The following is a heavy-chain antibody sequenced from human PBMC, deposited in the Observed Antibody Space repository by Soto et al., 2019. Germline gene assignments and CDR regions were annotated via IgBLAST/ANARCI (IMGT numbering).Heavy chain of an antibody. CDR1: GFTVSSNY. CDR2: IYSGGST. Sequence: EVQLVESGGGLVQPGGSLRLSCAASGFTVSSNYMSWVRQAPGKGLEWVSVIYSGGSTYYADSVKGRFTISRDNSKNTLYLQMNSLRAEDTAVYYCARDLVVVTAESDYWGQGTLVIVSS. J-gene: IGHJ4*02. CDR3: ARDLVVVTAESDY. V-gene: IGHV3-66*01. D-gene: IGHD2-21*02.